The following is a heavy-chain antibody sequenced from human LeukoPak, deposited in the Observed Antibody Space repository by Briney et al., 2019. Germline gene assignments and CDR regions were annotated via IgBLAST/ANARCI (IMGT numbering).Heavy chain of an antibody. J-gene: IGHJ4*02. Sequence: GGSLRLSCAASGFTFSSYAMHWVRQAPGKGLEWVAVISYDGSNKYYADSVKGRFTISRDNSKNTLYLQMNSLRAEDTAVYYCARGQYSSSPFDYWGQGTLVTVSS. CDR2: ISYDGSNK. V-gene: IGHV3-30-3*01. D-gene: IGHD6-13*01. CDR1: GFTFSSYA. CDR3: ARGQYSSSPFDY.